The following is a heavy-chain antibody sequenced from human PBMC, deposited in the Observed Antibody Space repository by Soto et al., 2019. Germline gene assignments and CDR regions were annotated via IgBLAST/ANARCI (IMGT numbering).Heavy chain of an antibody. CDR1: GFTFDDYA. CDR2: ISWNSGSI. CDR3: AKDSSGYFAFDI. J-gene: IGHJ3*02. D-gene: IGHD3-22*01. V-gene: IGHV3-9*01. Sequence: PGGSLRLSCAASGFTFDDYAMHWVRQAPGKGLEWVSGISWNSGSIGYADSVKGRFTISRDNAKNSLYLQMNSLRAEDTALYYCAKDSSGYFAFDIWGQGTMVTVSS.